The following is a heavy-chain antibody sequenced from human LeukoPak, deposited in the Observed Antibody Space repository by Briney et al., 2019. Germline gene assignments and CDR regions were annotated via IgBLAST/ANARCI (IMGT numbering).Heavy chain of an antibody. D-gene: IGHD6-13*01. Sequence: SETLSLTCTVSGGSISSYYWSWIRQPAGKGLEWIGRIYTSGSTNYNPSLKSRVTMSVDTSKNQFSLKLSSVTAADTAVYYCARGSGSSWYGIHGPLDYWGQGTLVTVSS. V-gene: IGHV4-4*07. CDR3: ARGSGSSWYGIHGPLDY. J-gene: IGHJ4*02. CDR2: IYTSGST. CDR1: GGSISSYY.